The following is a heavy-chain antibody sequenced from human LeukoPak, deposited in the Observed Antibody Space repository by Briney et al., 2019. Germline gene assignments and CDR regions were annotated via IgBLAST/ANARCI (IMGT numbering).Heavy chain of an antibody. CDR1: GYTFTGYY. CDR3: ARGDVDTAMDYYYYGMDV. D-gene: IGHD5-18*01. Sequence: ASVKVSCKASGYTFTGYYTHWVRQAPGQGLEWMGWINPNSGGTNYAQKFQGRVTMTRDTSISTAYMELSRLRSDDTAVYYCARGDVDTAMDYYYYGMDVWGQGTTVTVSS. V-gene: IGHV1-2*02. CDR2: INPNSGGT. J-gene: IGHJ6*02.